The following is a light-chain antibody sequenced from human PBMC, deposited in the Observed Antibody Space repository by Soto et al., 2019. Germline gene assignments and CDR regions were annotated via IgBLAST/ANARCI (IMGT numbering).Light chain of an antibody. CDR3: QQYGGSPRT. Sequence: EIVLTQSPGTLSLSPGERATLSCRASQSISSNYLAWYQQTPGQAPRLLIYDGSSRAAGIPDRFSGSGSGTDFTLTISRLEPEDFGVYYCQQYGGSPRTFGQGTKVEIK. V-gene: IGKV3-20*01. J-gene: IGKJ1*01. CDR2: DGS. CDR1: QSISSNY.